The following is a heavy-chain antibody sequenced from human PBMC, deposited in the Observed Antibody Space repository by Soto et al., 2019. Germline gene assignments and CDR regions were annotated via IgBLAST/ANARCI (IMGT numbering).Heavy chain of an antibody. D-gene: IGHD2-21*01. Sequence: QVQLVQSGAEVKKPGASVKVSCKASGYTFINYYMHWVRQAPGQGLEWMGIINPNGGSTTYAQKFQGRVILTRYTSTSTVNMERSSLRSEDTAVYYCAREMWRARRNDPFDIWRQGTMVSFSS. CDR2: INPNGGST. CDR1: GYTFINYY. V-gene: IGHV1-46*01. CDR3: AREMWRARRNDPFDI. J-gene: IGHJ3*02.